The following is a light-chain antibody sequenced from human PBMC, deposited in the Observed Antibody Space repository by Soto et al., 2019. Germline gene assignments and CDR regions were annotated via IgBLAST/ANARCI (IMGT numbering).Light chain of an antibody. J-gene: IGLJ3*02. CDR2: EDN. Sequence: QSVLTQPASVSGSPGQSITISCTGTSSDVGSYNLVSWYQQHPGKAPKLMIYEDNKRPSGVSNRFSGSKSGNTASLTISGLQVEDEAHYYCCSYAPISTVVFGGGTKLTVL. CDR3: CSYAPISTVV. V-gene: IGLV2-23*01. CDR1: SSDVGSYNL.